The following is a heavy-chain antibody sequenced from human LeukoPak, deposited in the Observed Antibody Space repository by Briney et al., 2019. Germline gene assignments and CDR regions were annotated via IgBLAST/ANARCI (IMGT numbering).Heavy chain of an antibody. CDR1: GFTFDDYA. J-gene: IGHJ6*02. CDR2: VGWNSKNI. CDR3: AKGNRDSSGFYYYYGMDV. V-gene: IGHV3-9*01. Sequence: GGSLRLSCAASGFTFDDYAMFWVRQAPGKGLEWVSGVGWNSKNIGYAASVKGRFTISRDNAKNSLYLQMNSLRAEDTAFYYCAKGNRDSSGFYYYYGMDVWGQGTTVTVSS. D-gene: IGHD3-22*01.